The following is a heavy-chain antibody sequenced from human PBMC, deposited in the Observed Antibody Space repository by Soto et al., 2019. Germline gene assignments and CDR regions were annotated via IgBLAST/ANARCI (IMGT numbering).Heavy chain of an antibody. D-gene: IGHD5-12*01. CDR2: ISGSGGST. V-gene: IGHV3-23*01. Sequence: HPGGSLRLSCAASGFTFSSYAMSWVRQAPGKGLEWVSAISGSGGSTYYADSVKGRFTISRDNSKNTLYLQMNSLRAEDTAVYYCAKDGYSGYASYYYYYGMDVWGQGTTVTVSS. J-gene: IGHJ6*02. CDR1: GFTFSSYA. CDR3: AKDGYSGYASYYYYYGMDV.